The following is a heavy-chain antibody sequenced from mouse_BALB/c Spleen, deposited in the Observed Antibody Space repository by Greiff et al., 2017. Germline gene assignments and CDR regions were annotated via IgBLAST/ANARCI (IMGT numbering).Heavy chain of an antibody. CDR2: ISYSGST. CDR3: ARNRYGYVDV. CDR1: GYSITSDYA. V-gene: IGHV3-2*02. J-gene: IGHJ1*01. Sequence: EVKLVESGPGLVKPSQSLSLTCTVTGYSITSDYAWNWIRQFPGNKLEWMGYISYSGSTSYNPSLKSRISITRDTSKNQFFLQLNSVTTEDTATYYCARNRYGYVDVWGAGTTVTVSA. D-gene: IGHD2-14*01.